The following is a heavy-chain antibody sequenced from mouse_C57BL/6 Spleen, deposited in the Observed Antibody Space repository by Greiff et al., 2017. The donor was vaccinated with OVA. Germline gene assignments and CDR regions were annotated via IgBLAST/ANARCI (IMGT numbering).Heavy chain of an antibody. V-gene: IGHV5-6*01. D-gene: IGHD2-4*01. Sequence: EVMLVESGGDLVKPGGSLKLSCAASGFTFSSYGMSWVRQTPDKRLEWVATISSGGSYTYYPDSVKGRFTISRDNAKNTLYLQMSSLKSEDTAMYYCARIYYDYFAYWGQGTLVTVSA. CDR3: ARIYYDYFAY. CDR1: GFTFSSYG. CDR2: ISSGGSYT. J-gene: IGHJ3*01.